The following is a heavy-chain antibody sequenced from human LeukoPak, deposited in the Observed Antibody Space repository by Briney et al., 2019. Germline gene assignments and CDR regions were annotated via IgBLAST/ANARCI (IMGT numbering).Heavy chain of an antibody. CDR1: GYTFTGYY. D-gene: IGHD3-10*01. V-gene: IGHV1-2*02. CDR3: ARGRLSGEAFDY. CDR2: INPNSGGT. J-gene: IGHJ4*02. Sequence: ASVKVSCKASGYTFTGYYMHWVRQAPGQGLEWMGWINPNSGGTNYAQKFQGRVTMTRDTSTSTAYMEMTRLRSDDTAVYYCARGRLSGEAFDYWGQGTLVTVSS.